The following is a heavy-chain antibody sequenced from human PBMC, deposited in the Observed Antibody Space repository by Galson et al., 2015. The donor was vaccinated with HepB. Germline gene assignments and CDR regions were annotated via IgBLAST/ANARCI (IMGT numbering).Heavy chain of an antibody. CDR2: IHSAGST. J-gene: IGHJ3*02. CDR1: GFTVSGHY. CDR3: TRDLRTFDI. V-gene: IGHV3-53*01. Sequence: SLRLSCAASGFTVSGHYMSWVRQAPEKGLAWVSVIHSAGSTYYSDSVKGRFTISRDDSKNTLYLQMNSLRAEDTAVYYCTRDLRTFDIWGQGTMVTVSS.